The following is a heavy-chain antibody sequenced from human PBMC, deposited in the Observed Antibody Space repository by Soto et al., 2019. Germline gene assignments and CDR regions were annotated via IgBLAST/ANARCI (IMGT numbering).Heavy chain of an antibody. CDR2: ISSSGSTI. D-gene: IGHD3-22*01. V-gene: IGHV3-11*01. J-gene: IGHJ6*02. Sequence: GGSLRLSCAASGFTFSDDYMCWIRQAPGKGLEWVSYISSSGSTIYYADSVKGRFTISRDNAKNSLYLQMNSLRAEDTAVYYCARDNGSSGYYPLVYYGMDVWGQGTTVTVSS. CDR3: ARDNGSSGYYPLVYYGMDV. CDR1: GFTFSDDY.